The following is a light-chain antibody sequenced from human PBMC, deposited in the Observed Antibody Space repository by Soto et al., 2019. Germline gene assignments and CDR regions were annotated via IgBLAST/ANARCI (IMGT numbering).Light chain of an antibody. CDR2: DAS. V-gene: IGKV3-20*01. CDR3: QQYLSIPRT. Sequence: EFVWTHSPGTLSLSPGERTTLSCRASQTVRNNYLAWYQQKPGQAPTLLIYDASNRATGIPDRFSGSGSGTDFTLTISSLQAEDVAVYYCQQYLSIPRTFGQGTKVDIK. J-gene: IGKJ1*01. CDR1: QTVRNNY.